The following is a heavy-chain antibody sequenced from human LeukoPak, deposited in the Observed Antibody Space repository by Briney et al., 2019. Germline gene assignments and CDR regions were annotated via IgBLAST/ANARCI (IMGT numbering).Heavy chain of an antibody. J-gene: IGHJ4*02. D-gene: IGHD2-2*01. CDR1: GYTFTSYD. V-gene: IGHV1-8*03. CDR3: ARARRDIVVVPAPYYFDY. CDR2: MNPNSGNT. Sequence: EASVKVSCKASGYTFTSYDINWVRQATGQGLEWMGWMNPNSGNTGYAQKFQGRVTITRNTSISTAYMELSSLRSEDTAVYYCARARRDIVVVPAPYYFDYWGQGTLVTVSS.